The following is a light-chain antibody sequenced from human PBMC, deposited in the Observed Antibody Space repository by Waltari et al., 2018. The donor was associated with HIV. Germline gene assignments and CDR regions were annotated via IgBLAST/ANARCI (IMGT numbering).Light chain of an antibody. J-gene: IGLJ2*01. CDR2: RNN. CDR3: VTWADRSSGPVV. Sequence: QSVLTQPPSASGTPGQRITISCSGSSPKLASSYVHWSQHLPGTAPKLLIYRNNQRASGFPERCSGSKSGTSASLAISGLRSEDEADYYCVTWADRSSGPVVFGGGTKVTVL. V-gene: IGLV1-47*01. CDR1: SPKLASSY.